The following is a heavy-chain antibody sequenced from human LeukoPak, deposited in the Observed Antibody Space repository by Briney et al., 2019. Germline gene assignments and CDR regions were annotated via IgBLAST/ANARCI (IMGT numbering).Heavy chain of an antibody. J-gene: IGHJ3*02. D-gene: IGHD4-17*01. CDR2: INPGNGNT. CDR1: RDTFTTYT. V-gene: IGHV1-3*03. Sequence: GASVKVSCKASRDTFTTYTFDWVRQAPGQRLEWMGWINPGNGNTKYSLEFQGRVTITRDTSASTVYMELSSLRSEDTAVYYCARKPYGDYPHAFDIWGQGTMVTVSS. CDR3: ARKPYGDYPHAFDI.